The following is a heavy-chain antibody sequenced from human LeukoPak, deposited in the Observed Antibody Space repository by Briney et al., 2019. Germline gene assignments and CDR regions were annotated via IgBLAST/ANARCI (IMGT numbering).Heavy chain of an antibody. Sequence: SETLSLTCTVSGCSISSSSYHWGWIRQPPGKGLEWIGSIYYSGSAYYNPSLKSRVTISVDTSKNQFSLKLSSVTAADTAVYYCARQVTTVTSPGFDYWGQGTLVTVSS. CDR2: IYYSGSA. J-gene: IGHJ4*02. CDR1: GCSISSSSYH. D-gene: IGHD4-17*01. CDR3: ARQVTTVTSPGFDY. V-gene: IGHV4-39*01.